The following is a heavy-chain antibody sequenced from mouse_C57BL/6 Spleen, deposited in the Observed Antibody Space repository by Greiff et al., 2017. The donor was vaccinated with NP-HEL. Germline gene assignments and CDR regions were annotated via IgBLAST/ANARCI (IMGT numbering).Heavy chain of an antibody. Sequence: LQESGPELVKPGASVKISCKASGYAFSSSWMNWVKQRPGKGLEWIGRIYPGDGDTNYNGKFKGKATLTADKSSSTAYMQLSSLTSEDSAVYFCASYSNHPHCFDYWGQGTTLTVSS. CDR3: ASYSNHPHCFDY. J-gene: IGHJ2*01. CDR1: GYAFSSSW. D-gene: IGHD2-5*01. V-gene: IGHV1-82*01. CDR2: IYPGDGDT.